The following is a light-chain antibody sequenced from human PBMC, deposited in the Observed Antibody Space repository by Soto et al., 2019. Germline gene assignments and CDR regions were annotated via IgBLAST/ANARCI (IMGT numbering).Light chain of an antibody. V-gene: IGLV2-14*01. CDR2: EVR. CDR3: NSYPIRNTPLV. Sequence: PASEASSPEHPVTISEKRSSRDGGGYNCVSWYQQHPGEVPKLMIYEVRSRPTGISNRFSGSKSGNPASLTISGLRSEDEADYYCNSYPIRNTPLVCGTGTKVTV. J-gene: IGLJ1*01. CDR1: SRDGGGYNC.